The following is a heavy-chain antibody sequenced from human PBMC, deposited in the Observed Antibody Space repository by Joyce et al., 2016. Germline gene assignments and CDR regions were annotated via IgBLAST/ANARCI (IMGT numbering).Heavy chain of an antibody. J-gene: IGHJ4*02. Sequence: EVQLVESGGGLVKPGGSLRLSCAASGFTFRSYSMSWVRQGPGKGLVWVSSLSSRSSYIKYTDSVKGRFTISRDNAKNSLYLQMNSLRVEDTAVYYCARSSYTNGIFDYWGQGTLVTVSS. CDR1: GFTFRSYS. V-gene: IGHV3-21*01. D-gene: IGHD2-8*01. CDR2: LSSRSSYI. CDR3: ARSSYTNGIFDY.